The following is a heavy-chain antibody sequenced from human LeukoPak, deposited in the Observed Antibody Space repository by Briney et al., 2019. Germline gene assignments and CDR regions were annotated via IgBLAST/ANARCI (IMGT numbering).Heavy chain of an antibody. CDR1: GGSISSYY. J-gene: IGHJ5*02. CDR2: INASGTT. D-gene: IGHD5-12*01. V-gene: IGHV4-4*07. CDR3: ARGLASGYHYNWFDP. Sequence: NPSETLSLTCTVSGGSISSYYWSWIRQPAGKGLEWIGRINASGTTRYNPSLKSRVTMSVDTSKNQLSLILTSVTAADTAVYFCARGLASGYHYNWFDPWGQGTLVTVSS.